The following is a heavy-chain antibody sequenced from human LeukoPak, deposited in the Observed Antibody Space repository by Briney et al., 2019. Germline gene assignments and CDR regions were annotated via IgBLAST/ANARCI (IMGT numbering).Heavy chain of an antibody. D-gene: IGHD5-18*01. CDR2: IYTSGST. CDR1: GGSISSGSYY. CDR3: ATYVRRRGYSYGSHYFYYYMDV. Sequence: PSETLSLTCTVSGGSISSGSYYWSWIRQPAGKGLEWIGRIYTSGSTNYNPSLKSRVTISVDTSKNQFSLKLSSVTAADTAVYYCATYVRRRGYSYGSHYFYYYMDVWGKGTTVTVSS. J-gene: IGHJ6*03. V-gene: IGHV4-61*02.